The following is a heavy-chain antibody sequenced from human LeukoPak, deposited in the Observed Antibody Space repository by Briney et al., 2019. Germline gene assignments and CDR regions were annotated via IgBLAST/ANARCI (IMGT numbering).Heavy chain of an antibody. D-gene: IGHD3-16*02. CDR3: ARSTGYYDYVWGSYRSYYFDY. CDR2: INWNGGST. Sequence: GGSLRLSCAASGFTFDDYGMSRVRQAPGKGLEWVSGINWNGGSTGYADSVKGRFTISRDNAKNSLYLQMNSLRAEDTALYYCARSTGYYDYVWGSYRSYYFDYWGQGTLVTVSS. CDR1: GFTFDDYG. V-gene: IGHV3-20*04. J-gene: IGHJ4*02.